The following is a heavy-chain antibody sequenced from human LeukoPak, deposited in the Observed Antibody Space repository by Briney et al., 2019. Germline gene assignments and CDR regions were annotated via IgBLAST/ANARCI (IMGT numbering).Heavy chain of an antibody. J-gene: IGHJ6*02. CDR2: INQDGSAK. CDR1: GFTLSSYW. Sequence: GGSLRLSCAASGFTLSSYWMNWVRQAPGKGLEWVANINQDGSAKQYVDSVKGRFTISRDNSKNTLYLQMNSLRAEDTAVYYCARDLVVPAAMPHYYYGMDVWGQGTTVTVSS. V-gene: IGHV3-7*01. D-gene: IGHD2-2*01. CDR3: ARDLVVPAAMPHYYYGMDV.